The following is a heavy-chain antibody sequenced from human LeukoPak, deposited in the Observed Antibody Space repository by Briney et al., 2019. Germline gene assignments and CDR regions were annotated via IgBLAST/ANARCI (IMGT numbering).Heavy chain of an antibody. CDR3: ARAPGDDYGDKNFDY. V-gene: IGHV1-2*02. J-gene: IGHJ4*02. CDR2: INPNSGGT. CDR1: GYTFSGYY. Sequence: ASVKVSCKASGYTFSGYYMHWVRQAPGQGLEWMGWINPNSGGTNYAQKFQGRVTMTRDTSISTAYMELSRLGYDDTAVYYCARAPGDDYGDKNFDYWGQGTLVTVSS. D-gene: IGHD4-17*01.